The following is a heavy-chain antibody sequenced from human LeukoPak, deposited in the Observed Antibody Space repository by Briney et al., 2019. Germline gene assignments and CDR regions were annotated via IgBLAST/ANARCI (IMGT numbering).Heavy chain of an antibody. CDR3: AKTGGAYGYYGMDV. CDR1: GFTFSSYA. Sequence: GGSLRLSCAASGFTFSSYAMSWVRQAPVKGLEWVSANSGSGGSTYYADSVKGRFTISRDNSKNTLYLQMNSLRAVDTAVYYCAKTGGAYGYYGMDVWGQGTTVTVSS. D-gene: IGHD4-17*01. V-gene: IGHV3-23*01. J-gene: IGHJ6*02. CDR2: NSGSGGST.